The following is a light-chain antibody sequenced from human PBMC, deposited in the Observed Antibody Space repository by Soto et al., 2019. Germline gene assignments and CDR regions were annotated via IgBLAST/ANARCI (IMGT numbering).Light chain of an antibody. Sequence: EIVMRQPTVTMSVSPGEGEILAFRASQSVSTNLAWYQQKPGQAPRVLIYGASTRATNIPARFSGSGSGTDFTLTISSLQSEDFALYYCQHYNNWPTFGQGTKVDIK. CDR3: QHYNNWPT. CDR1: QSVSTN. CDR2: GAS. V-gene: IGKV3-15*01. J-gene: IGKJ1*01.